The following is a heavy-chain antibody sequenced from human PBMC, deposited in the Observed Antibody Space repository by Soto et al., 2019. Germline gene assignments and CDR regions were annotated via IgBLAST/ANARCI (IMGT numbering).Heavy chain of an antibody. CDR3: ARDISDYDFWSGYYAYYYYYYMDV. CDR2: INSDGSST. Sequence: GGSLRLSCAASGFTFSSYWMHWVRQAPGKGLVWVSRINSDGSSTSYADSVKGRFTISRDNAKNTLYLQMNSLRAEDTAVYYCARDISDYDFWSGYYAYYYYYYMDVWGKGTTVTVSS. CDR1: GFTFSSYW. J-gene: IGHJ6*03. V-gene: IGHV3-74*01. D-gene: IGHD3-3*01.